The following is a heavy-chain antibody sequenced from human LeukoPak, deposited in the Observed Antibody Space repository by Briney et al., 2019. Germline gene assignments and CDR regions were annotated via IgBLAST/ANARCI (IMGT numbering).Heavy chain of an antibody. CDR3: ARRVATSGNFFDY. Sequence: SETLSLTCTVVGGAINSRNQYWGWIRQSPGKGLEWIGSIYYSGSVNDNPSLQSRVTISVDTSRHQFSLKLTSMTVADTAVYFCARRVATSGNFFDYWGPGTLVTVS. CDR1: GGAINSRNQY. J-gene: IGHJ4*02. V-gene: IGHV4-39*01. CDR2: IYYSGSV. D-gene: IGHD3-3*01.